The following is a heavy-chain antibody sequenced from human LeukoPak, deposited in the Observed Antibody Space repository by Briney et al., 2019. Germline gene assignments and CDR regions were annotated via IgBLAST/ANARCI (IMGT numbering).Heavy chain of an antibody. J-gene: IGHJ3*02. CDR2: TYYRSKWYN. V-gene: IGHV6-1*01. CDR3: ARRGGGERRAFDI. D-gene: IGHD3-16*01. CDR1: GDNVSANSGA. Sequence: SQTLSLTCVISGDNVSANSGAWNWIRQSPSRGLEWLGRTYYRSKWYNDYAVSVKSRITINPDASKNQFSLQLSSVTPEDTAVYYCARRGGGERRAFDIWGQGTMVTVSS.